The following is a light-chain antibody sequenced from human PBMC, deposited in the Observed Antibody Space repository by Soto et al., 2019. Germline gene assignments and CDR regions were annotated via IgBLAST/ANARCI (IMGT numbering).Light chain of an antibody. CDR1: SSDVGGYHY. CDR2: DVS. Sequence: QSALTQPASVSGSPGQSITISCTGTSSDVGGYHYVSWYQQHPGKAPKLMIYDVSNRPSGVSNRFSGSKSGNAASLTISWLQAEDEADYYCTSYTSSNVYVFGTGTKLTVL. CDR3: TSYTSSNVYV. J-gene: IGLJ1*01. V-gene: IGLV2-14*03.